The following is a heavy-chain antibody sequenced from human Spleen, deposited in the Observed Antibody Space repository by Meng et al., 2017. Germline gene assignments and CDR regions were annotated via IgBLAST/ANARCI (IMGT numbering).Heavy chain of an antibody. J-gene: IGHJ5*02. D-gene: IGHD5-18*01. CDR2: ISYDGSNK. CDR3: ARESSRYSYGWFDP. CDR1: GFTFRSYA. V-gene: IGHV3-30*01. Sequence: VQLWGPGGGAVAAGSCCVVACGASGFTFRSYARHGVRQAPGKGLEWVAVISYDGSNKYYADSVKGRFTISRDNSKNTLYLQMNSLRAEDTAVYYCARESSRYSYGWFDPWGQGTLVTVSS.